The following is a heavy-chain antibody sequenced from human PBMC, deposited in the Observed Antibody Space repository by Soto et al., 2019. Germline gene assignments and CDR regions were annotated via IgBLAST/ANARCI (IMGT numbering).Heavy chain of an antibody. CDR1: GFTFSSYD. J-gene: IGHJ4*02. D-gene: IGHD6-19*01. CDR3: ARVTWFLRQWLVLDY. CDR2: IGTAGDT. Sequence: GGSLRLSCAASGFTFSSYDMHWVRQATGKGLEWVSAIGTAGDTYYPGSVKGRFTISRENAKNSLYLQMNSLRAEDTAVYYCARVTWFLRQWLVLDYWGQGTLVTVSS. V-gene: IGHV3-13*01.